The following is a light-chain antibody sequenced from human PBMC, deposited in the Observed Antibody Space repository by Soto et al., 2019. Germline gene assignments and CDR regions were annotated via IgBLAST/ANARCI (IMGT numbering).Light chain of an antibody. CDR1: QSVSNN. CDR3: QQYNDGWT. V-gene: IGKV3-15*01. Sequence: EIVMTQSPATLSVSPGERATLSCRASQSVSNNLAWYQKKPGQAPRLLIYGASTRATGIPARFSGSGSGTEFTLTVSSLQSEDCAFCCCQQYNDGWTCGQGTRVDI. J-gene: IGKJ1*01. CDR2: GAS.